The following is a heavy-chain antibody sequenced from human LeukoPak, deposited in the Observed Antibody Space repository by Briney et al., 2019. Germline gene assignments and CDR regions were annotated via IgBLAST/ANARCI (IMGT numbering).Heavy chain of an antibody. V-gene: IGHV4-39*07. Sequence: SATLSLTCTVSGGSFSSSSYYWGWIRPPPGMGLVWIGSFYYSGSTYYNSSLKGRVTISVDTSKNQFSLKLSSVTAADTAVYYCASKPPGVPDAFDIWGQGTMVTVSS. J-gene: IGHJ3*02. CDR2: FYYSGST. D-gene: IGHD3-10*01. CDR1: GGSFSSSSYY. CDR3: ASKPPGVPDAFDI.